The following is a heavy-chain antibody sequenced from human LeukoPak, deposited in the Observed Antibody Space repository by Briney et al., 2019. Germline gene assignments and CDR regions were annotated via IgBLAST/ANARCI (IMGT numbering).Heavy chain of an antibody. V-gene: IGHV3-49*04. Sequence: GGSLRLSCTASGFTFGDYHMSWVRQAPGKGLEWVGFIRSKAFGGTTEYAASVKGRFTISRDDSIGIAYLQMNSLKSEDTAVYYCSRAPYSNYVNLDYWGQGTLVTVSS. CDR1: GFTFGDYH. CDR3: SRAPYSNYVNLDY. D-gene: IGHD4-11*01. CDR2: IRSKAFGGTT. J-gene: IGHJ4*02.